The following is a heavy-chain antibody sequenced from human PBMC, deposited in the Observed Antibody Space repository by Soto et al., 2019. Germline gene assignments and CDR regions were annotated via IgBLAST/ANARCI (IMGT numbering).Heavy chain of an antibody. CDR3: ARPDRIAVAEPLDY. V-gene: IGHV3-30-3*01. CDR2: ISYDGSNK. J-gene: IGHJ4*02. CDR1: GFTFSSYA. D-gene: IGHD6-19*01. Sequence: QVQLVESGGGVVQPGRSLRLSCAASGFTFSSYAMHWVRQAPGKGLEWVAVISYDGSNKYYADTVKGRFTISRDNSKNTLYLQMNSLRAEDTAVYYCARPDRIAVAEPLDYWGQGTLGTVSS.